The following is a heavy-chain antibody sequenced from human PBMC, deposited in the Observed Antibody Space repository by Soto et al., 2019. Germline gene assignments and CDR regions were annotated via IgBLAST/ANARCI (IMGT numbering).Heavy chain of an antibody. CDR1: GYIFTSYV. D-gene: IGHD6-19*01. CDR3: ARATYSSASYHYGTEA. V-gene: IGHV5-51*01. CDR2: IYPGDSDT. Sequence: GEALKVSCKFSGYIFTSYVIVFVRQMRGKGLEWMGIIYPGDSDTRYSPSFQGQVTISADKSISTAYLQWSSLKASDTSMYYCARATYSSASYHYGTEARGKGNTV. J-gene: IGHJ6*04.